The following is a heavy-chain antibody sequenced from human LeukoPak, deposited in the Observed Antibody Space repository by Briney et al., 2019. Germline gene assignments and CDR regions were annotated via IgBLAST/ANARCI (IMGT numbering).Heavy chain of an antibody. CDR1: GFTFSSCG. Sequence: GGSLRLSCAASGFTFSSCGMHWVRQAPGKGLEWVAFIRYDGSNKYYADSVKGRFTISRDNSKNTLYLQMNSLRAEDTAVYYCAKAPRYSSGWYGSDYWGQGTLVTVSS. CDR2: IRYDGSNK. CDR3: AKAPRYSSGWYGSDY. D-gene: IGHD6-19*01. V-gene: IGHV3-30*02. J-gene: IGHJ4*02.